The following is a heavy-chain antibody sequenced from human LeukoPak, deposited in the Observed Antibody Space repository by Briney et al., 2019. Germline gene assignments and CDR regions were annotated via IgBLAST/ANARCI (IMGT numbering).Heavy chain of an antibody. J-gene: IGHJ3*02. V-gene: IGHV3-23*01. Sequence: PGGSLRLSCAASGFTVSSNYMTWVRQAPGKGLEWVSAISGSGGSTYYADSVKGRFTISTDNSKNTLYLQMNSLRAEDTAVYYCAKGIAAAGTHAFDIWGQGTMVTVSS. D-gene: IGHD6-13*01. CDR1: GFTVSSNY. CDR3: AKGIAAAGTHAFDI. CDR2: ISGSGGST.